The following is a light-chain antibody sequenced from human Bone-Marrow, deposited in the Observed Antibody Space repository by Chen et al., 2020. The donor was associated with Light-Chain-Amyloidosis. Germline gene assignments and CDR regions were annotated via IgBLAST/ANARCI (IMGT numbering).Light chain of an antibody. CDR3: QSADSSGTYEVI. J-gene: IGLJ2*01. V-gene: IGLV3-25*03. CDR2: RDT. Sequence: SYELTPPPSVSVSPGQTARTTCSGDELPTKYAYWYQQKQGQAPVLVIHRDTEMPSGISERFSGSSSGTTATLTISGVQAEDEADYHCQSADSSGTYEVIFGGGTKLTV. CDR1: ELPTKY.